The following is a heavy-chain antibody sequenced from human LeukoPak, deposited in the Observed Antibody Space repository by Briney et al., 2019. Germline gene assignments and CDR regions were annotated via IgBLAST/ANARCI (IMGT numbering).Heavy chain of an antibody. CDR1: GYTFTSYG. J-gene: IGHJ3*02. D-gene: IGHD1-26*01. CDR3: ARGGIVGGTPGGSFEI. Sequence: GASVKVSCKASGYTFTSYGVSWVRQAPGQGLEWMGVINPSSGGTRFAQKFQDRVTVTRDTSTSTVYMELSSLRSEDTAIYYCARGGIVGGTPGGSFEIWGHGTMVTVSS. V-gene: IGHV1-46*01. CDR2: INPSSGGT.